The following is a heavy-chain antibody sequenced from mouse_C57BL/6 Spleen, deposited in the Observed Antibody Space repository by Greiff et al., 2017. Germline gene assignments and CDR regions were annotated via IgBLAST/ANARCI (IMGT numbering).Heavy chain of an antibody. D-gene: IGHD1-1*01. Sequence: QVQLKQPGTELVKPGASVKLSCKASGYTFTSYWMHWVKQRPGQGLEWIGNINPSNGGTNYNEKFKSKATLTVDKSSSTAYMQLSSLTSEDSAVYYCARYLLITTVVRYFDVWGTGTTVTVSS. J-gene: IGHJ1*03. CDR2: INPSNGGT. V-gene: IGHV1-53*01. CDR3: ARYLLITTVVRYFDV. CDR1: GYTFTSYW.